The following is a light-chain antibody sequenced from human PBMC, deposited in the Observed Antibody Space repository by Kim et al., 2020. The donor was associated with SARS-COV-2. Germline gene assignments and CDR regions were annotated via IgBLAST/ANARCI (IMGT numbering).Light chain of an antibody. Sequence: VLPGDRATLSCRASQSISSNLAWYQQKPGQAPKLLIYDASSRASGIPSRFSGSGSGTDFTLTISSLQSEDFAVYYCQQFNNCQRTFGQGTKVDIK. CDR2: DAS. J-gene: IGKJ1*01. V-gene: IGKV3-15*01. CDR1: QSISSN. CDR3: QQFNNCQRT.